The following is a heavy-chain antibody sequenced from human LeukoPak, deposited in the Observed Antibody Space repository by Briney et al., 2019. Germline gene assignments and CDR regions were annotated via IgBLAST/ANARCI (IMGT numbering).Heavy chain of an antibody. CDR1: GGSISSYY. D-gene: IGHD3-22*01. V-gene: IGHV4-59*01. CDR2: IYYSGST. J-gene: IGHJ4*02. Sequence: PSETLSLTCTVSGGSISSYYWSWIRQPPGKGLEWIGYIYYSGSTNYNPSLKSPLTISVDTSKTQFSLKLSSVTAADTAVYYCARDPGGYYDSSGYYSHVGYFDYWGQGTLVTVSS. CDR3: ARDPGGYYDSSGYYSHVGYFDY.